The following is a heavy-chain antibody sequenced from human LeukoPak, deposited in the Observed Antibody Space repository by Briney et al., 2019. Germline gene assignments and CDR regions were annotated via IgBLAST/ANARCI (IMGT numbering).Heavy chain of an antibody. CDR2: INTDGSST. J-gene: IGHJ4*02. Sequence: GGSLRLSCAASGFTFSSYWMHWVRQAPGKGLVLVSRINTDGSSTSYADSVKGRFTISRDNAKNTLYLQMNSLRAEDTAVYYCARIRSKQPAPDYWGQGTLVTVSS. CDR1: GFTFSSYW. V-gene: IGHV3-74*01. D-gene: IGHD6-13*01. CDR3: ARIRSKQPAPDY.